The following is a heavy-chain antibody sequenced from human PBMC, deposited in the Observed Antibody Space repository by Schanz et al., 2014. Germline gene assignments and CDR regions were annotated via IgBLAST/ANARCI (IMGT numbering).Heavy chain of an antibody. D-gene: IGHD4-17*01. CDR2: IWNNGVTK. V-gene: IGHV3-33*01. CDR1: GFSFNNYG. J-gene: IGHJ4*02. CDR3: ARARFDYGEVDY. Sequence: QVQLMESGGGVVQPGTSLILSCSVSGFSFNNYGIHWFRQPAGKGLEWVAVIWNNGVTKYYADSVRGRFTISRDRCQNNLYLRMSSLRAEDTAFYYCARARFDYGEVDYWGQGTLVTVSS.